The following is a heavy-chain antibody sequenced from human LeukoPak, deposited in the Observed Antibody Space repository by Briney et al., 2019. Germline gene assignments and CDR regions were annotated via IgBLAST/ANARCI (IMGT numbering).Heavy chain of an antibody. CDR2: IYSDGSRP. D-gene: IGHD2-8*01. Sequence: AGGSLRLSCAASGITFSTYWMHWVRQAPGKELVWVSRIYSDGSRPSYADSVRGRFTISRDNAKNTVYLQMNSLEAEDTAVYYYARVSVLGMVYYYDYWGQGTLVTVSS. V-gene: IGHV3-74*01. CDR1: GITFSTYW. J-gene: IGHJ4*02. CDR3: ARVSVLGMVYYYDY.